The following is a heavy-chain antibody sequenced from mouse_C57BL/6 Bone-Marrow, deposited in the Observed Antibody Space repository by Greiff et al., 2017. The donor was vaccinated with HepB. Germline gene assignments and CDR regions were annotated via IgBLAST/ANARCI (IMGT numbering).Heavy chain of an antibody. CDR2: IYPSDSET. V-gene: IGHV1-61*01. CDR3: ARDRLYYFDY. CDR1: GYTFTSYW. J-gene: IGHJ2*01. Sequence: QVQLQQPGAELVRPGFSVKLSCKASGYTFTSYWMDWVKQRPGQGLEWIGNIYPSDSETHYNQKFKDKATLTVDKSSSTAYMQLSSLTSEDSAVYYCARDRLYYFDYWGQGTTLTVSS.